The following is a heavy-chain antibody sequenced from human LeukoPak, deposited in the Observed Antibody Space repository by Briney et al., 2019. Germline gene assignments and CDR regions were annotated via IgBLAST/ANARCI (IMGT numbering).Heavy chain of an antibody. J-gene: IGHJ4*02. CDR2: ISSSSSYI. D-gene: IGHD3-16*02. CDR3: ASYPLSSGY. Sequence: GRSLRLSCAASGFTFSSYSMNWVRQAPGKGLEWVSSISSSSSYIYYADSVKGRFTISRDNAKNSLYLQMNSLRAEDTAVYYCASYPLSSGYWGQGTLVTVSS. CDR1: GFTFSSYS. V-gene: IGHV3-21*01.